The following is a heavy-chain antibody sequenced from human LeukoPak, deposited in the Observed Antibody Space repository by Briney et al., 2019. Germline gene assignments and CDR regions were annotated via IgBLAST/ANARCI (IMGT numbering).Heavy chain of an antibody. CDR1: GGSISSYY. V-gene: IGHV4-59*01. D-gene: IGHD6-19*01. CDR2: IYYSGST. CDR3: ARGTGYSSGWFAY. Sequence: TSETLSLTCTVSGGSISSYYWSWIRQPPGKGLEWIGYIYYSGSTNYNPSLKSRVTISVDTSKNQFSLKLSSVTAADTAVYYCARGTGYSSGWFAYWGQGTLVTVSS. J-gene: IGHJ5*01.